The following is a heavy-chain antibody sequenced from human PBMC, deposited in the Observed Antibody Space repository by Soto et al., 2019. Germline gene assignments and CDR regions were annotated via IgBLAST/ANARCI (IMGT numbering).Heavy chain of an antibody. CDR3: ARSIAAGVPNSYFDY. CDR2: ISSSSSYI. J-gene: IGHJ4*02. V-gene: IGHV3-21*01. CDR1: GFTFSSYS. D-gene: IGHD6-13*01. Sequence: GGSLRLSCAASGFTFSSYSMNWVRQAPGKGLEWVSSISSSSSYIYYADSVKGRFTISRDNAKNSLYLQMNSLRAEDTAVYYCARSIAAGVPNSYFDYWGQGTLVTVSS.